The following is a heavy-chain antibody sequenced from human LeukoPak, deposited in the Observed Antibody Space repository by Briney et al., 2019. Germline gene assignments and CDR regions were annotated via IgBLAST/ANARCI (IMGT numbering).Heavy chain of an antibody. Sequence: GGSLRLSCEASGFTFDDYAMHWVRQAPGEGLVWVSRINTDGSSTTYADSVKGRFTISRDNAKNTLFLQMNSLRAEDTAVYYCARGEYTSSSGIDYWGQGTLVTVS. D-gene: IGHD6-6*01. CDR2: INTDGSST. CDR1: GFTFDDYA. CDR3: ARGEYTSSSGIDY. V-gene: IGHV3-74*01. J-gene: IGHJ4*02.